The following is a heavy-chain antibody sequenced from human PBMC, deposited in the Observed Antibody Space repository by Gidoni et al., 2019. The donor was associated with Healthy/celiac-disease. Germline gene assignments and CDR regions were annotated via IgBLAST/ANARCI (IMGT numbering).Heavy chain of an antibody. CDR1: GFTFSRSG. J-gene: IGHJ6*02. CDR3: ARDSEMVRGVIITPGAHYYGMDV. V-gene: IGHV3-33*01. Sequence: QVQLVESGGGVVQPGRSLRLSCAASGFTFSRSGMHWGRQAPGKGLEWVAVIWYDGSNKYYADSVKGRFTISRDNSKNTLYLQMNSLRAEDTAVYYCARDSEMVRGVIITPGAHYYGMDVWGQGTTVTVSS. CDR2: IWYDGSNK. D-gene: IGHD3-10*01.